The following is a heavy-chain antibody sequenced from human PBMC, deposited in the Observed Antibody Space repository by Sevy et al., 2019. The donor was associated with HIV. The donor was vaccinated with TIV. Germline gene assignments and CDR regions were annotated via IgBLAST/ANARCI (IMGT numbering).Heavy chain of an antibody. CDR2: ISYHGSNK. V-gene: IGHV3-30-3*01. D-gene: IGHD6-13*01. Sequence: QLGGSLRLSCAASGFTFSSYAMHWVRQAPGKGLEWVAVISYHGSNKYYADSVKGRFTISRDNSKNTLYLQMNSLRAEDTAVYYCARDPKRIAAAQNYWGQGTLVTVSS. CDR1: GFTFSSYA. CDR3: ARDPKRIAAAQNY. J-gene: IGHJ4*02.